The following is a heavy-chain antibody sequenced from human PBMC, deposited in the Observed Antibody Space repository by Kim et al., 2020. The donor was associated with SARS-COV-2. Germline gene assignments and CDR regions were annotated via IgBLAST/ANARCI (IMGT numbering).Heavy chain of an antibody. CDR3: ARGGLVPADY. J-gene: IGHJ4*02. CDR2: NT. D-gene: IGHD3-10*01. Sequence: NTKYAEKCQGRVTITRDTSASTAYMELSSLRSEDTAVYYCARGGLVPADYWGQGTLVTVSS. V-gene: IGHV1-3*01.